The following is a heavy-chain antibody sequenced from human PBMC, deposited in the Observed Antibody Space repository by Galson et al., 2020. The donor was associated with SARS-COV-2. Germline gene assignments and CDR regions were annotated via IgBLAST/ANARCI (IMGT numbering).Heavy chain of an antibody. CDR1: GYTFTGYY. V-gene: IGHV1-2*02. J-gene: IGHJ4*02. CDR2: INPNSGGT. CDR3: ASARGYLGSGTYYTFDY. Sequence: ASVKVSCKASGYTFTGYYMHWVRQAPGQGIEWMGWINPNSGGTNYAQKFQGRVTMTRDTSISTAYMELSRLRSDDTAVYYCASARGYLGSGTYYTFDYWGQGTLVTVSS. D-gene: IGHD3-10*01.